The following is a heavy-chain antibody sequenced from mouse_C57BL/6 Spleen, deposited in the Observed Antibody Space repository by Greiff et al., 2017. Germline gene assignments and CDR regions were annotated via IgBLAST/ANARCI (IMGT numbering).Heavy chain of an antibody. J-gene: IGHJ4*01. V-gene: IGHV1-26*01. CDR3: GREYCNYFYAMDH. CDR2: INPNNGGT. CDR1: GYTFTDYY. Sequence: VQLQQSGPELVKPGASVKISCKASGYTFTDYYMNWVKQSPGKSLEWIGDINPNNGGTSYNQKLKGKATLTVDKSSSTAYMELSSLTSEDSAVYYCGREYCNYFYAMDHWGQGTSVTVSS. D-gene: IGHD2-10*02.